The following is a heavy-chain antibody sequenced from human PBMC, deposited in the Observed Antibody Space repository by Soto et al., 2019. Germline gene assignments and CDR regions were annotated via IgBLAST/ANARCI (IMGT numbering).Heavy chain of an antibody. J-gene: IGHJ5*02. CDR1: GYTFSNYG. V-gene: IGHV1-18*01. CDR2: ISLYSDGT. Sequence: SVKVSCKTSGYTFSNYGITWVRQAPGQPLEWLGWISLYSDGTSYAQKFRGRVSMTTDTSTTTAYMELRSLRSDDTAVYYCARVVPGAEAWFGPWGQGTLVTAPQ. CDR3: ARVVPGAEAWFGP.